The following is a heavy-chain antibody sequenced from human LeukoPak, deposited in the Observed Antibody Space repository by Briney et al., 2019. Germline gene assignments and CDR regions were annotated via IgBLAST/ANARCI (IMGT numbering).Heavy chain of an antibody. CDR1: GFTFDDYA. Sequence: PGGSVRLSCAASGFTFDDYAMHWVRQAPGKGLEWVSGLSWNSAYIGYADSVKGRFTISRDNAKNSLYLQMNSLRAEDTALYYCAKGHFGSGAYPDSWGQGTLVTVSS. CDR2: LSWNSAYI. CDR3: AKGHFGSGAYPDS. V-gene: IGHV3-9*01. D-gene: IGHD3-10*01. J-gene: IGHJ4*02.